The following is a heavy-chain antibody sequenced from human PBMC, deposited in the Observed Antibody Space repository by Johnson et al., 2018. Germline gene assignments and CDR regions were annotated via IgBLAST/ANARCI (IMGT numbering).Heavy chain of an antibody. D-gene: IGHD4-17*01. CDR3: AKCYGDYVYDYYGMDV. Sequence: QVQLQESGPGLVKPSETLSLTCTVSGGSISSYYWSWIRQPPGKGLEWIGEIYHRGSTNYQPSLKSRVTISVDKSKNQFSLKLSSVTGADTAVYYFAKCYGDYVYDYYGMDVWGQGTTVTVSS. CDR2: IYHRGST. V-gene: IGHV4-59*12. CDR1: GGSISSYY. J-gene: IGHJ6*02.